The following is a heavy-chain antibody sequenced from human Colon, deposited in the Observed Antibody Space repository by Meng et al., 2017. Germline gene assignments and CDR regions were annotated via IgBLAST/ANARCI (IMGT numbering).Heavy chain of an antibody. CDR1: GGSVSSGTYY. Sequence: QVQLQESGPGLVRPSETLSLTCTVSGGSVSSGTYYWSWIRQPPGKGLEWIGCIYYSGTTNYNPSLKSRVTISVDTSKNQFSLKLSSVTPADTAVYFCARDRVPGKYWGQGTLVTGSS. D-gene: IGHD1-14*01. CDR3: ARDRVPGKY. V-gene: IGHV4-61*01. J-gene: IGHJ4*02. CDR2: IYYSGTT.